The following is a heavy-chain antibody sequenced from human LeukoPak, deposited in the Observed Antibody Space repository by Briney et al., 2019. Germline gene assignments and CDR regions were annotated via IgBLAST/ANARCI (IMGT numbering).Heavy chain of an antibody. D-gene: IGHD3-10*01. CDR2: ISGSGGST. Sequence: GGSLRLSCAASGFAFSSYAMSWVRQAPGKGLEWVSAISGSGGSTYYADSVKGRFTISRDNAKNSLYLQMNSLRAEDTAVYYCASRGFSGGYWGQGTLVTVSS. J-gene: IGHJ4*02. V-gene: IGHV3-23*01. CDR1: GFAFSSYA. CDR3: ASRGFSGGY.